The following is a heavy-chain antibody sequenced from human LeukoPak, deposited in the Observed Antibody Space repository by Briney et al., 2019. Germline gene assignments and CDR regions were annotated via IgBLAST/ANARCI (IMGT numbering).Heavy chain of an antibody. J-gene: IGHJ4*02. Sequence: PGRSLRLSCAASGFTLSNYGMHWVRQAPGKGLEWVAVIWYDGTNKYYADSVKGRFTISRDNSKNTLYLQMNSLRAEDTAVYYCARGPHPIILTGPADFWGQGTLVTVSS. D-gene: IGHD3-9*01. CDR3: ARGPHPIILTGPADF. CDR1: GFTLSNYG. CDR2: IWYDGTNK. V-gene: IGHV3-33*01.